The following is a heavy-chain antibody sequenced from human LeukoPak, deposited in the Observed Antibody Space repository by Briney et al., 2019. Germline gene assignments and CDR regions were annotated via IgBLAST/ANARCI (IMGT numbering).Heavy chain of an antibody. CDR3: AKYRARITMVRGAIFDP. CDR2: ISGSGGST. J-gene: IGHJ5*02. V-gene: IGHV3-23*01. CDR1: GFTFEHFA. D-gene: IGHD3-10*01. Sequence: GRSLRLSCAASGFTFEHFAMHWVRQAPGKGLEWVSAISGSGGSTYYADSVKGRFTISRDNSKNTLYLQMNSLRAEDTAVYYCAKYRARITMVRGAIFDPWGQGTLVTVSS.